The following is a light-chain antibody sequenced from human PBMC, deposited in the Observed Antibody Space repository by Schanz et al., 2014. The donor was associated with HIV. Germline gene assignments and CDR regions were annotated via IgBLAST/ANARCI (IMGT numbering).Light chain of an antibody. J-gene: IGKJ1*01. CDR1: QNIKNY. CDR2: DAS. Sequence: DIQMTQSPSSLSPSVGDRVTITCRASQNIKNYLNWYQHHPGKAPNLLIHDASNLETGVPSRFSGSGSGTDFTFIISSLQPEDIATYYCQHYDDLPSWTFGQGTKVEIK. V-gene: IGKV1-33*01. CDR3: QHYDDLPSWT.